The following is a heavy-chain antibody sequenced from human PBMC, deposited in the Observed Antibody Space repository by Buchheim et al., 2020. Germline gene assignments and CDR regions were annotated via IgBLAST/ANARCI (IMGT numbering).Heavy chain of an antibody. CDR2: IKQDGSEK. CDR1: GFTFSPYW. J-gene: IGHJ4*02. V-gene: IGHV3-7*03. CDR3: ARERYYGSGSPFDY. D-gene: IGHD3-10*01. Sequence: EVQLVESGGGLVQPGGSLRLPCAASGFTFSPYWMSWVRQAPGKGLEWVANIKQDGSEKYYVGSVKGRFTISRDNAKNSLYLQMNSLRAEDTAVYYCARERYYGSGSPFDYWGQGTL.